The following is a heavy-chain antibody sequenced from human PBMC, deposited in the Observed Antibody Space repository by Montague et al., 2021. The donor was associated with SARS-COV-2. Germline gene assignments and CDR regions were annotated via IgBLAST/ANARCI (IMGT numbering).Heavy chain of an antibody. Sequence: CAISGDSVSSNIAARNWIRQSPSRGLEWLGRTYYRSKWYNDYAVSVRSRITISPDTSKNQFSLQLNSVTPEDTAVYYCTQERGPGRTTWHYFDYWGQGTLVIVSS. CDR3: TQERGPGRTTWHYFDY. CDR1: GDSVSSNIAA. D-gene: IGHD1-14*01. CDR2: TYYRSKWYN. J-gene: IGHJ4*02. V-gene: IGHV6-1*01.